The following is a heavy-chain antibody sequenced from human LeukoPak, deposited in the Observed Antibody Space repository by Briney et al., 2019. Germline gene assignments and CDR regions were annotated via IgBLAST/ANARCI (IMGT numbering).Heavy chain of an antibody. Sequence: GGSLRLSCEASGFTFSDYSMNWVRQAPGKGLEWVSYISSSSSPIYYADSVKGRFTISRDNAKNSLYLQMNSRRAEDTAVYYCARSRGSSAPEYWGQGTLVTVSS. J-gene: IGHJ4*02. D-gene: IGHD6-6*01. V-gene: IGHV3-48*01. CDR2: ISSSSSPI. CDR1: GFTFSDYS. CDR3: ARSRGSSAPEY.